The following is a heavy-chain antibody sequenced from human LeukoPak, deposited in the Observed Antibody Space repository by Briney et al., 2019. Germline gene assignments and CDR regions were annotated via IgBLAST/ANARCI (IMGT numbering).Heavy chain of an antibody. Sequence: ASVNVSCNVSGYTLTVLSIHWVRQAPGQGHEWMGGLDIEDGETIYAQKFQGRVTMTEDTSTDTAYMELSSLRSEDTAVYYCATGIFRIAAAGTGAFDYWGHGTLVTVSS. CDR3: ATGIFRIAAAGTGAFDY. V-gene: IGHV1-24*01. J-gene: IGHJ4*01. CDR1: GYTLTVLS. CDR2: LDIEDGET. D-gene: IGHD6-13*01.